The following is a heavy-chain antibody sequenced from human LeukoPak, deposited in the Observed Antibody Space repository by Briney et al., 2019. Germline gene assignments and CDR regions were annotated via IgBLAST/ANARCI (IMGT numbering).Heavy chain of an antibody. Sequence: SGGSLRLSCAASGFTFSSYAMSWVRQAPGKGLEWVSAISGSGGSTYYADSVKGRFTISRDNSKNTLYLQMNSLRAEDTAVYYCAKIPWGSYGPSGLHYWGQGTLVTVSS. D-gene: IGHD5-18*01. CDR2: ISGSGGST. V-gene: IGHV3-23*01. CDR1: GFTFSSYA. CDR3: AKIPWGSYGPSGLHY. J-gene: IGHJ4*02.